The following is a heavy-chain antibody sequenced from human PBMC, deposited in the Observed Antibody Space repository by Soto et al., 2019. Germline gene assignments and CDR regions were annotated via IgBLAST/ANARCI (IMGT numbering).Heavy chain of an antibody. J-gene: IGHJ4*02. CDR1: GFTFSTYS. D-gene: IGHD5-12*01. V-gene: IGHV3-48*01. CDR2: ISSSGSTI. Sequence: GGSLRLSCAASGFTFSTYSMNWVRQAPGKGLEWISYISSSGSTIHYADSVKGRFTISRDNDENSLYLQMNSLRAEDTAVYYCAKLPKYSNYFDSWSLGTLVTVSS. CDR3: AKLPKYSNYFDS.